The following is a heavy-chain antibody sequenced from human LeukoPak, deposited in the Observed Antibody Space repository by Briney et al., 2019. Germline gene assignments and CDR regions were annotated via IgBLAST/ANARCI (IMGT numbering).Heavy chain of an antibody. CDR1: GGSISTSTYY. J-gene: IGHJ6*02. D-gene: IGHD2-15*01. Sequence: SETLSLTCTLSGGSISTSTYYCGWIRQPPGKGPEWIWTIYYTGSTFDNPSLRSRVTIAVDTSRNQFSLKLNSVTAADTAVYYCAGARGYCSGGSCVYGKDVWGQGTTVSVSS. V-gene: IGHV4-39*01. CDR3: AGARGYCSGGSCVYGKDV. CDR2: IYYTGST.